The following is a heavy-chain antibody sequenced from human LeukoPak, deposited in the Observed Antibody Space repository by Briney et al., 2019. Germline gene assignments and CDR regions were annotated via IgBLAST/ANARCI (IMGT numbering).Heavy chain of an antibody. CDR2: ISGSGSDL. Sequence: GGSLRLSCVACGFSFSDYYMSWVRQAPGRGLEWISYISGSGSDLYYADSVKGRFTISRDNANNSLYLQMNSLRAEDTAVYYCARSIGYYYTMDVWGQGTTVTVSS. J-gene: IGHJ6*02. V-gene: IGHV3-11*01. D-gene: IGHD3-22*01. CDR3: ARSIGYYYTMDV. CDR1: GFSFSDYY.